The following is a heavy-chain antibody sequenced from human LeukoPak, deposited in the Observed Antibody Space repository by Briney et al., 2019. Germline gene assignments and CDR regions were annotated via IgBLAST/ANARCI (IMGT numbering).Heavy chain of an antibody. Sequence: GGSLRLSCAASGFTFSTYAMYCVRQAPGKGLEWASASGHGGDTYYADSVKGRSTISRDISKNTLYLQMNSLRAEDTAVYYCAKGSPQYYFDYWGQGTLVTVSS. V-gene: IGHV3-23*01. D-gene: IGHD6-19*01. CDR1: GFTFSTYA. J-gene: IGHJ4*02. CDR3: AKGSPQYYFDY. CDR2: SGHGGDT.